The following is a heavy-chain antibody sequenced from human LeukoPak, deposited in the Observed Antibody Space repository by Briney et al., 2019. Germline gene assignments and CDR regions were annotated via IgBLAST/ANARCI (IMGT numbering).Heavy chain of an antibody. Sequence: SETLSLTCAVYGGSFSGYYWSWIRQPPGKGLEWIGEINHSGSTNYNPSLKSRVTISVDTSKNQFSLKLSSVTAADTAVYYCARGRGTKSIFGVVISPYYYYYMDVWGKGTTVTVSS. CDR2: INHSGST. D-gene: IGHD3-3*01. V-gene: IGHV4-34*01. CDR1: GGSFSGYY. J-gene: IGHJ6*03. CDR3: ARGRGTKSIFGVVISPYYYYYMDV.